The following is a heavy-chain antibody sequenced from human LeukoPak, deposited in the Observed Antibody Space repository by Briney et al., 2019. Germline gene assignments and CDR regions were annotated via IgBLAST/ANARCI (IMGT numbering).Heavy chain of an antibody. CDR2: INHSGST. D-gene: IGHD3-10*01. CDR3: AWVRGVIFRWFDP. V-gene: IGHV4-34*01. J-gene: IGHJ5*02. CDR1: GGSFSGYY. Sequence: PSETLSLTCAVYGGSFSGYYWSWIRQPPGKGLEWIGEINHSGSTNYNPSLKSRVTISVDTSKNQFSLKLSSVTAADTAVYYCAWVRGVIFRWFDPWGQGTLVTVSS.